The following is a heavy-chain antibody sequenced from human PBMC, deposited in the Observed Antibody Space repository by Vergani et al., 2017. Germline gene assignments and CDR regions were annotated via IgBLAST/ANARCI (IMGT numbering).Heavy chain of an antibody. D-gene: IGHD3-3*01. CDR2: INSDGSST. V-gene: IGHV3-74*01. Sequence: EVQLVESGGGLVQPGGSLRLSCAASGFTFSSYWMHWVRHAPGKGLVWVSRINSDGSSTSYADSVKGRFTISRDNAKNTLYLQMNSLRAEDTAVYYCARESYDFWSGYLGGYYYYYMDVWGKGTTVTVSS. CDR1: GFTFSSYW. CDR3: ARESYDFWSGYLGGYYYYYMDV. J-gene: IGHJ6*03.